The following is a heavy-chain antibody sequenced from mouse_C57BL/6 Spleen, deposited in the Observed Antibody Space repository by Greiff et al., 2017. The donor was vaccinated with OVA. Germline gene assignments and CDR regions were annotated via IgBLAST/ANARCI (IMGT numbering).Heavy chain of an antibody. D-gene: IGHD3-2*02. CDR2: IDPETGCT. CDR1: GYTFTDYE. CDR3: TRSLRLRYYFDY. Sequence: VQLQQSGAELVRPGASVTLSCKASGYTFTDYEMHWVKQTPVHGLEWIGAIDPETGCTAYNQKFKGKAILTADKSSSTAYMELRSLTAEDSAVYYCTRSLRLRYYFDYWGQGTTLTVSS. J-gene: IGHJ2*01. V-gene: IGHV1-15*01.